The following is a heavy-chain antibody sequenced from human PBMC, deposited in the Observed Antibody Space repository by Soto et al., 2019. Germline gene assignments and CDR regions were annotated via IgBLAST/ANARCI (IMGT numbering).Heavy chain of an antibody. D-gene: IGHD3-16*01. V-gene: IGHV1-18*01. Sequence: QVQVVQSGAEVKQPGASVKVSCKASGYAFPNYGLTWVRQAPGRGLEWLGWLSPNDGKTNYAPKLQGRVTMTADTSTSTTYMDLGSLRFDDTAIYYCVRGGGSNYYGLDVWGQGTAVSVSS. CDR3: VRGGGSNYYGLDV. CDR2: LSPNDGKT. J-gene: IGHJ6*02. CDR1: GYAFPNYG.